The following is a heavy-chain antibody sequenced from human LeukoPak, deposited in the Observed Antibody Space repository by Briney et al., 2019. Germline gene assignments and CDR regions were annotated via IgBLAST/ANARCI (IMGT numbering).Heavy chain of an antibody. CDR1: GYTFTSYG. J-gene: IGHJ6*03. CDR2: ISAYNGAT. D-gene: IGHD6-13*01. CDR3: ARQELSWRGNYYYYYYMDV. V-gene: IGHV1-18*01. Sequence: GASVKVSCKASGYTFTSYGISWVRQAPGQGLEWMGWISAYNGATNYAQKFQDRITMTTDTSTTTAHMELRSLTSDDTAVYYCARQELSWRGNYYYYYYMDVWGKGTTVTVSS.